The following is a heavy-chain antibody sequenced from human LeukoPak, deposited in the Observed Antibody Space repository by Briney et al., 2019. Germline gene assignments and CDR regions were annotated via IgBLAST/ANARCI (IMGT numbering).Heavy chain of an antibody. CDR3: ANYFGYNKKALDC. J-gene: IGHJ4*02. V-gene: IGHV3-23*01. D-gene: IGHD1-14*01. CDR1: GFTFSSYA. CDR2: ISSSGGNT. Sequence: QAGGSLRLSCAASGFTFSSYAMTWVRQAPGKGLEWVSAISSSGGNTYYADSVKGRFTISRSNSKNTLYLQMTSLRTEDTAVYYCANYFGYNKKALDCWGQGTLVTVSS.